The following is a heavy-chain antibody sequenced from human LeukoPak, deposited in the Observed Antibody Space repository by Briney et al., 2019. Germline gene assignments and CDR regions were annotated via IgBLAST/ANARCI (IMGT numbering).Heavy chain of an antibody. J-gene: IGHJ4*02. V-gene: IGHV3-23*01. CDR2: ISGSGGST. Sequence: GGSLRLSCAASGFTFSSYGMSWVRQAPGKGLEWVSAISGSGGSTYYADSVKGRFTISRDNSKNTLYLQMNSLRAEDTAVYYCAKRGPYGSRSSPPYYFDYWGQGTLVTVSS. CDR3: AKRGPYGSRSSPPYYFDY. D-gene: IGHD3-10*01. CDR1: GFTFSSYG.